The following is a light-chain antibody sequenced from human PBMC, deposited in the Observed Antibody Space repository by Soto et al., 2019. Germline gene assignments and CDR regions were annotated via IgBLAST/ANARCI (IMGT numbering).Light chain of an antibody. CDR1: QSVNNRY. Sequence: EIVLTQSPGTLSLSPGERATLACRASQSVNNRYLAWYQKKPGQAPRLLIYDASSRATGIPDRFSGSGSGTDFTLTISRLEPEDFAVYYCQQYGGSPRTFGQGTKVEIK. CDR2: DAS. CDR3: QQYGGSPRT. J-gene: IGKJ1*01. V-gene: IGKV3-20*01.